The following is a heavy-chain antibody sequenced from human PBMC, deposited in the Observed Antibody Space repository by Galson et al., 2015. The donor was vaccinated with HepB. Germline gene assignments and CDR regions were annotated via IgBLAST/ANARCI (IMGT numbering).Heavy chain of an antibody. CDR2: VKSKTEGGTT. V-gene: IGHV3-15*01. Sequence: LRLSCAASGFSNAWMSWVRQAPGKGLEWVGRVKSKTEGGTTDYAAPVKGRFTISRDDSKNTVYLQMNSLKTEDTAVYYCTTMLYSFDGSGYYLVDYWGQGTLVTVSS. J-gene: IGHJ4*02. D-gene: IGHD3-22*01. CDR3: TTMLYSFDGSGYYLVDY. CDR1: GFSNAW.